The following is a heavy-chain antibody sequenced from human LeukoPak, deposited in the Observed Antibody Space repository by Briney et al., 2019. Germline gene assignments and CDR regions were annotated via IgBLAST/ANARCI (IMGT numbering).Heavy chain of an antibody. CDR1: GGSISSYH. J-gene: IGHJ4*02. D-gene: IGHD3-22*01. V-gene: IGHV4-59*08. Sequence: KSSETLSLTCTVSGGSISSYHWSWIRQPPGKGLEWIGSIYHSGSTYYNPSLKSRVTISVDTSKNQFSLKLSSVTAADTAVYYCARTYDSSGYYWGYWGQGTLVTVSS. CDR3: ARTYDSSGYYWGY. CDR2: IYHSGST.